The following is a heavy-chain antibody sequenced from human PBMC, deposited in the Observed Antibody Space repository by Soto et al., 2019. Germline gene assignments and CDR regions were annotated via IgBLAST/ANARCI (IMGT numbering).Heavy chain of an antibody. V-gene: IGHV3-23*01. J-gene: IGHJ6*02. CDR1: GFTFSSYA. Sequence: GWSLRLSCAASGFTFSSYAMSWVRQAPGKGLEWVSAISGSGGSTYYADSVKGRFTISRDNSKNTLYLQMNSLRAEDTAVYYCAKGGLGGVSSGIAAAGTPYYYGMDVWGQGTPVTVSS. CDR3: AKGGLGGVSSGIAAAGTPYYYGMDV. CDR2: ISGSGGST. D-gene: IGHD6-13*01.